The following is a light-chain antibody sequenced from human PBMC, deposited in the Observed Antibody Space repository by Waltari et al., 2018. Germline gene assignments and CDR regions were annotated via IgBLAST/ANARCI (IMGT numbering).Light chain of an antibody. Sequence: QSVLTQAPSASGTPGQTVTTSCFGSRSNIGHSYVYWYQHLPGTAPKLLIYWNHQRPSGIPDRFSASKSDTSASLIITGLRSEDEADYFCAAWLESLSGWVFGGGTKLTVL. CDR2: WNH. CDR1: RSNIGHSY. J-gene: IGLJ3*02. V-gene: IGLV1-47*01. CDR3: AAWLESLSGWV.